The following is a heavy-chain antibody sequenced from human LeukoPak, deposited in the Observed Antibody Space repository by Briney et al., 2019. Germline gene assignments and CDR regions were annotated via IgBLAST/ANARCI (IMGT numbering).Heavy chain of an antibody. CDR3: AEDQKLQPFHY. CDR2: IQFDGSDE. V-gene: IGHV3-30*02. CDR1: GFIFSTYS. D-gene: IGHD1-1*01. Sequence: PGGSLRLSCAASGFIFSTYSMHWIRQAPGKGLEWVAFIQFDGSDEFYAASVRGRFTISRDNSKNTLYLQMNSLRPEDTSVYYCAEDQKLQPFHYWGQGTLVTVSS. J-gene: IGHJ4*02.